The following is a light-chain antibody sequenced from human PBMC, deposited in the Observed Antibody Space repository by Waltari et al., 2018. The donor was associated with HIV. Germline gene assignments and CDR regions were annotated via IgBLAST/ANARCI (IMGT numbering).Light chain of an antibody. CDR1: QSINNN. J-gene: IGKJ2*01. CDR2: GAS. Sequence: EIVMTQSPATLSVSPGERATLSCRASQSINNNLAWYQQKPGQAPRLLIYGASTRATGIPARFSGSGSATEFALNISSLQSGDFAVYFCQQYKNWPYTFGQGTKLEIK. V-gene: IGKV3-15*01. CDR3: QQYKNWPYT.